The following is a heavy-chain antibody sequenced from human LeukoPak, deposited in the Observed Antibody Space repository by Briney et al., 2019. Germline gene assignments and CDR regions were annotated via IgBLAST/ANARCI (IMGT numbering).Heavy chain of an antibody. J-gene: IGHJ4*02. Sequence: GGSLRLSCAASGFTVSSNYMSRFRQAPGKGLEWVAVIRPDGSHISYVDPVKSRFTISRDNSNNMLYLQMSSLRAEDTALYYCLREVDWKYAFDYWGRGTLVTVSS. CDR2: IRPDGSHI. V-gene: IGHV3-33*08. D-gene: IGHD1-7*01. CDR1: GFTVSSNY. CDR3: LREVDWKYAFDY.